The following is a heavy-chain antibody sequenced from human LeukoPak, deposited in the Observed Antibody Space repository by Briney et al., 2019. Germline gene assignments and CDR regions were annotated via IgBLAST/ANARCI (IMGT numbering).Heavy chain of an antibody. V-gene: IGHV4-34*01. CDR2: INHSGST. D-gene: IGHD4-17*01. Sequence: SETLSLTCTVSGGSISRYYWSWIRQPPGKGLEWIGEINHSGSTNYNPSLKSRVTISVDTSKNQFSLKLSSVTAADTAVYYCARGQENGDYDIDYWGQGTLVTVSS. CDR3: ARGQENGDYDIDY. CDR1: GGSISRYY. J-gene: IGHJ4*02.